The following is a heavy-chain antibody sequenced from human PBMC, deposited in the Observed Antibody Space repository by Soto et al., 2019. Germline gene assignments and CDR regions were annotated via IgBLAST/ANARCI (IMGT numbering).Heavy chain of an antibody. J-gene: IGHJ5*02. Sequence: QVLLVQSGAEVKKPGASVIVSCEASGYTFSKNGISWVRQAPGRGLEWMGRISGDTGHTSYSQNFEGRLSVTTDTSARTAYMELRRLTSNDTAVYYCARDRGDFRFDPWGQGTLVTVSS. CDR1: GYTFSKNG. CDR2: ISGDTGHT. D-gene: IGHD3-3*01. V-gene: IGHV1-18*04. CDR3: ARDRGDFRFDP.